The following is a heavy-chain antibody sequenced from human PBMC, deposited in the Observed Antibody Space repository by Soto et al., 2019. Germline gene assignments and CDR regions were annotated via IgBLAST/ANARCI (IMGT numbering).Heavy chain of an antibody. V-gene: IGHV3-23*01. CDR3: AKEGNGGSSLDS. Sequence: PGGSLRLSCAASGFTFSNYAISWIRQAPGKGLEWVSVVFGSGHSTYYADSVKGRFTVSRDNSKTSLYLHMHSLTSDDTAFYFCAKEGNGGSSLDSWGQGTLVTVSS. CDR1: GFTFSNYA. CDR2: VFGSGHST. D-gene: IGHD2-15*01. J-gene: IGHJ5*01.